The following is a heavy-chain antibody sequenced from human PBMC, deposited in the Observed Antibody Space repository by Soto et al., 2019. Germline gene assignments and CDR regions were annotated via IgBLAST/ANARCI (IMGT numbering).Heavy chain of an antibody. V-gene: IGHV3-30-3*01. CDR1: GFTFSSYA. Sequence: QVQLVESGGGVGQPGRSLRLSCAASGFTFSSYAMHWVRQAPGKGLEWVAVISYEGNNKYYADSVKGRFTISRDNSKNTLYLQMNSLRAEDTDVYYCASTVDIWGQGTMVTVSS. J-gene: IGHJ3*02. CDR3: ASTVDI. CDR2: ISYEGNNK.